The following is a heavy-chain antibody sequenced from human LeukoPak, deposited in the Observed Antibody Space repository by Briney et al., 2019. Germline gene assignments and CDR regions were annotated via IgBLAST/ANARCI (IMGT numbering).Heavy chain of an antibody. CDR3: ARGPLYYDFWSGLRELPTTFDY. CDR1: GGSFSGYY. CDR2: INHSGST. V-gene: IGHV4-34*01. J-gene: IGHJ4*02. D-gene: IGHD3-3*01. Sequence: PSETLSLTCAVYGGSFSGYYWSWIRQPPGKGLEWIGEINHSGSTNYNPSLKSRVTISVDTSKNQFSLKLSSVTAADTAVYYCARGPLYYDFWSGLRELPTTFDYWGQGTLVTVSS.